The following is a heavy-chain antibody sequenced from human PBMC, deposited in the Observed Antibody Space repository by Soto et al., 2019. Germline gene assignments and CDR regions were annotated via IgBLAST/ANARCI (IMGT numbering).Heavy chain of an antibody. V-gene: IGHV1-69*12. CDR1: GGTFRNSA. J-gene: IGHJ6*02. CDR2: IMPIFRTP. Sequence: QVQLEQSGAEVKKPGSSVKVSCKASGGTFRNSAISWVRQAPGQGLEWMGGIMPIFRTPDYAQKFQGRVTITADESTSTAYMELSGLKSDDTAVYFCARDNDRPQLGGNYYYRLAVWGHGTTVTVSS. CDR3: ARDNDRPQLGGNYYYRLAV. D-gene: IGHD1-1*01.